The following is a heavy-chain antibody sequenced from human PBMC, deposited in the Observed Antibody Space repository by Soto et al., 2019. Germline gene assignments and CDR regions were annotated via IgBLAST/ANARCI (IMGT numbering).Heavy chain of an antibody. D-gene: IGHD6-13*01. J-gene: IGHJ4*02. V-gene: IGHV1-8*02. CDR1: GYTFTSYD. Sequence: ASVKVSCKASGYTFTSYDINWVRQATGQGLEWMGWMNPNSGNTGYAQKFQGRVTMTRNTSISTAYMELSSLRSEDTAVYYCARARQQLANPFDYWGQGTLVTVSS. CDR2: MNPNSGNT. CDR3: ARARQQLANPFDY.